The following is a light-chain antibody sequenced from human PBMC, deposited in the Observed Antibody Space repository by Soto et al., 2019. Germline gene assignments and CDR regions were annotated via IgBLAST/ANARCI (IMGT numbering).Light chain of an antibody. CDR1: QSVSSY. Sequence: EIVLTQSPATLSLSPWERATLSCRASQSVSSYLAWYQQKPGQAPRLLIYDASNRATGIPARFSGSGSGTDFTLTINSLQPEDFAVYYCQQTYNSPLTFGQGTKVDIK. CDR3: QQTYNSPLT. J-gene: IGKJ1*01. V-gene: IGKV3-11*01. CDR2: DAS.